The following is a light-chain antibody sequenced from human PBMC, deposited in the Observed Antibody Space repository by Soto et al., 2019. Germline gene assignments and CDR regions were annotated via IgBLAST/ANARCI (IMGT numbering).Light chain of an antibody. CDR1: SSNIGANT. Sequence: QSVLTQPPSASGTPGQRVTISCSGSSSNIGANTVNWYQQLPGTAPKLLIYSNNQRPSGVPDRFSGSKSGTSASLAISGPQSEDEGEYYCATWGYRLNCFVFGGGTKLTVL. J-gene: IGLJ2*01. V-gene: IGLV1-44*01. CDR2: SNN. CDR3: ATWGYRLNCFV.